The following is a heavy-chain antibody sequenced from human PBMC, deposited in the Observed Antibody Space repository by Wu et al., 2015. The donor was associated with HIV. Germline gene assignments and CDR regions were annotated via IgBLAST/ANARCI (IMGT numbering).Heavy chain of an antibody. V-gene: IGHV1-46*01. CDR3: ARXGSGHNGRPTPVYFDY. CDR1: GYTFTGYY. Sequence: QEQLVQSGAEVMKPGASVKVSCKTSGYTFTGYYMHWVRQAPGQGLEWMGIINPSGGSTSYAQKFQGRVTMTRDTSTSTVYMELSSLRSEDTAVYYCARXGSGHNGRPTPVYFDYVGPGNAGHRLL. CDR2: INPSGGST. J-gene: IGHJ4*02. D-gene: IGHD3-10*01.